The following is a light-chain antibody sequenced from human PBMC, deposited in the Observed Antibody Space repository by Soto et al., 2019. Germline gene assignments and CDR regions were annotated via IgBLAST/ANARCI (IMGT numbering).Light chain of an antibody. V-gene: IGLV1-47*01. CDR2: RNN. CDR3: AAWDDSLSGYV. J-gene: IGLJ1*01. Sequence: QAVVTQPPSASGTHGRRVTISCSGSSSNIGSNYVYWYQQLPGTAPKLLIYRNNQRPSGVPDRFSGSKSGTSASLAISGLRSEDEADYYCAAWDDSLSGYVFGTGTNLTVL. CDR1: SSNIGSNY.